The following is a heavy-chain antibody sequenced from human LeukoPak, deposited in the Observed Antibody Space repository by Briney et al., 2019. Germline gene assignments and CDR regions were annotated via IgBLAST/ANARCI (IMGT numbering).Heavy chain of an antibody. CDR3: ARDWDDIVVVPAYYFDY. D-gene: IGHD2-2*01. J-gene: IGHJ4*02. Sequence: ASVKVSCKASGYTFTSYYMHWVRQAPGQGLEWMGIINPSGGSTSYAQKFQGRVTMTRDTSTSTVYMELSSLRSEDTAVYYCARDWDDIVVVPAYYFDYWGQGTLVTVSS. CDR2: INPSGGST. V-gene: IGHV1-46*01. CDR1: GYTFTSYY.